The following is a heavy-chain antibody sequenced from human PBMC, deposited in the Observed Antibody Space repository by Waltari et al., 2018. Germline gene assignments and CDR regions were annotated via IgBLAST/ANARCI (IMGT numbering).Heavy chain of an antibody. V-gene: IGHV3-30*19. J-gene: IGHJ5*02. CDR2: RAYEGSKE. CDR3: VRDKGLDL. Sequence: QVQLVESGGRVLRPARSLRLSCPSSGFLVGGYAMHWVRQAPGTGVVWGGIRAYEGSKEFYAGSVKGRFIVYRDNSRATFYLQMNSLTSEDTGVYFCVRDKGLDLWGQGTLVTVSS. CDR1: GFLVGGYA.